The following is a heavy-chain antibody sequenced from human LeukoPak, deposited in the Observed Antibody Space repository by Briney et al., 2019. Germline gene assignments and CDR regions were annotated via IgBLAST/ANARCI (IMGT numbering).Heavy chain of an antibody. CDR2: ISSSSTI. CDR3: ARGSGSYYVY. V-gene: IGHV3-69-1*01. D-gene: IGHD1-26*01. CDR1: GFTVSSNS. Sequence: PGGSLRLSCTVSGFTVSSNSMSWVRQAPGKGLEWVSYISSSSTIYYADSVKGRFTISRDNAKNSLYLQMNSLRAEDTAVYYCARGSGSYYVYWGQGTLVTVSS. J-gene: IGHJ4*02.